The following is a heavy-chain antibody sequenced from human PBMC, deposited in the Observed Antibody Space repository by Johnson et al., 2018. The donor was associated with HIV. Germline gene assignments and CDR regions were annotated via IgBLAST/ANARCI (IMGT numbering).Heavy chain of an antibody. D-gene: IGHD3/OR15-3a*01. CDR3: AKDKFMFLDNPVDAFDV. CDR1: GFTFSRYA. V-gene: IGHV3-30*18. CDR2: ISFDGSHK. J-gene: IGHJ3*01. Sequence: QVQLVESGGGLVQAGGSLRLSCSASGFTFSRYAMNWVRQAPGKGLEWVAVISFDGSHKYYTDSVKGLSTICRDNSNNTLYLHMNSLRPDDTGVYYCAKDKFMFLDNPVDAFDVWGQGTMVTFSS.